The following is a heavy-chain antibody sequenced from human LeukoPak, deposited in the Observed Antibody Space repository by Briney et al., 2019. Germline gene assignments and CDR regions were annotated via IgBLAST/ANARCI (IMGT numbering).Heavy chain of an antibody. Sequence: PSETLSLTCTVSGGSVSSGSYYWSWIRQPPEKGLEWIGYIYYSGSTNYNPSLKSRVTISVDTSKNQFSLKLSSVTAADTAVYYCARTRSLTYYYDSSGSPDWYFDLWGRGTLVTVSS. CDR2: IYYSGST. D-gene: IGHD3-22*01. CDR1: GGSVSSGSYY. CDR3: ARTRSLTYYYDSSGSPDWYFDL. V-gene: IGHV4-61*01. J-gene: IGHJ2*01.